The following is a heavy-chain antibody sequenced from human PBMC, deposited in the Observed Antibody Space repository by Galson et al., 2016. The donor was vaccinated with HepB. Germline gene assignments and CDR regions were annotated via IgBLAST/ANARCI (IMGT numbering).Heavy chain of an antibody. Sequence: TLSLTCTVSGGSISSGDYFWSWIRQHPGQGLEWIGNIYHSGSPYYNPSLKSRVTLSVDTSENQFSLKLKSVTAADTAVCYCARVYALRLYDSSGSNWFDPWGQGTLVIVSS. CDR2: IYHSGSP. CDR3: ARVYALRLYDSSGSNWFDP. CDR1: GGSISSGDYF. D-gene: IGHD3-22*01. J-gene: IGHJ5*02. V-gene: IGHV4-31*03.